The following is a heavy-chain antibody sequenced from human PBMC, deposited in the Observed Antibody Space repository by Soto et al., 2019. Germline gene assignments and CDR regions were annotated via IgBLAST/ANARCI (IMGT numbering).Heavy chain of an antibody. CDR2: MNRNSGDT. D-gene: IGHD3-16*02. CDR1: GYNFTTYD. CDR3: AVTYFDYTWGHYRYS. Sequence: GASVKVSCKTSGYNFTTYDIHWVRQASGQGLEWMGSMNRNSGDTAYAQKLQDRVTMTRDTSISTAHMELSSLRSEDTATYYCAVTYFDYTWGHYRYSWGQGTPVTVSS. V-gene: IGHV1-8*02. J-gene: IGHJ5*02.